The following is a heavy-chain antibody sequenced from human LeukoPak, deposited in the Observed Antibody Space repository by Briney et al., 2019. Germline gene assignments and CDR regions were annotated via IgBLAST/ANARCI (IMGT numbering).Heavy chain of an antibody. CDR3: ARGLLNYYYYMDV. V-gene: IGHV3-30*01. J-gene: IGHJ6*03. Sequence: DSVKGRFTISRDNSKNTLYLQMNSLRVEDTAVYYCARGLLNYYYYMDVWGRGTTVTVS. D-gene: IGHD2-15*01.